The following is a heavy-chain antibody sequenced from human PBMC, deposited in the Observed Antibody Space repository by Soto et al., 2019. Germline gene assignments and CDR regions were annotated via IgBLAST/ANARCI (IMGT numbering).Heavy chain of an antibody. D-gene: IGHD5-18*01. CDR1: GFTLSSYA. J-gene: IGHJ5*02. V-gene: IGHV3-23*01. CDR2: ISGSGDST. Sequence: GGSLRLSCAASGFTLSSYAMSWVRQAPGKGLEWVSGISGSGDSTYYADSVKGRFTISRDNSKNTLYLQMNSLRDEDTAVYYCALGYSYAPFDPWGQGTLVTVSS. CDR3: ALGYSYAPFDP.